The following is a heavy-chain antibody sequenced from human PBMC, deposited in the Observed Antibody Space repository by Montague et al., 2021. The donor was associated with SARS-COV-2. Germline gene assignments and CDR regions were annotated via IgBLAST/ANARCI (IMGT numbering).Heavy chain of an antibody. J-gene: IGHJ2*01. CDR2: INHSGST. Sequence: SETLSLTCAAHGGSFSGYYWSWIRQPPGKGLEWIGEINHSGSTNYNPSLKSRVSISVDTSKNQFSLKLSSVTAADTAVHYCARGAPTITMIVVVFTGAGWYFDLWGRGTLVTVSS. V-gene: IGHV4-34*01. CDR1: GGSFSGYY. CDR3: ARGAPTITMIVVVFTGAGWYFDL. D-gene: IGHD3-22*01.